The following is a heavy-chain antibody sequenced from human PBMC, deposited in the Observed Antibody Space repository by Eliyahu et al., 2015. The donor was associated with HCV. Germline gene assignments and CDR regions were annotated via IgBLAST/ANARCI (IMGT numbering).Heavy chain of an antibody. D-gene: IGHD3-22*01. Sequence: EVQLLESGGGLVQPGGSLRLSCAASGFTFSSXXMSWVRXAPGKGLEXVSAISGSGGSTYYADSVKGRFTISRDNSKNTLYLQMNSLRAEDTAVYYCAKESWGQEWLLLGGFDYWGQGTLVTVSS. CDR1: GFTFSSXX. J-gene: IGHJ4*02. CDR2: ISGSGGST. V-gene: IGHV3-23*01. CDR3: AKESWGQEWLLLGGFDY.